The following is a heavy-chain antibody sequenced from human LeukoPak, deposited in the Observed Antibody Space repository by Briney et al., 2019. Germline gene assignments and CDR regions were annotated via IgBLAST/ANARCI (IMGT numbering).Heavy chain of an antibody. Sequence: SETLSLTCTVSGGSINTYYWSWIRQPAGKGLEWIGRIYSTGITTYNPSLTGRVTMSVDTSKNQFSLKLSSVTAADTAVYYCARPQSGLGWFDPWGQGILVTVSS. CDR1: GGSINTYY. J-gene: IGHJ5*02. CDR3: ARPQSGLGWFDP. CDR2: IYSTGIT. V-gene: IGHV4-4*07.